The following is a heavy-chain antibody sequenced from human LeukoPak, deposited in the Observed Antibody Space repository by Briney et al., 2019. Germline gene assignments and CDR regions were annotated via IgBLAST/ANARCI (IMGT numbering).Heavy chain of an antibody. Sequence: GGSLRLSCAASGFTVSSNYMSWVRQAPGKGLEWVSVIYSGGSTYYADSVKGRFTTSRDNSKNTLYLQMNSLRAEDTAVYYCAKPPYDSNGYYAYWGQGTLVTVSS. V-gene: IGHV3-66*01. CDR3: AKPPYDSNGYYAY. CDR1: GFTVSSNY. CDR2: IYSGGST. J-gene: IGHJ4*02. D-gene: IGHD3-22*01.